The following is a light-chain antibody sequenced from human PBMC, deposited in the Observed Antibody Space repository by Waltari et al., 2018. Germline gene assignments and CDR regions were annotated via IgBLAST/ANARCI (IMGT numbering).Light chain of an antibody. CDR3: QQSFTTPPT. CDR1: QKVFYNSNDKNY. J-gene: IGKJ2*01. V-gene: IGKV4-1*01. CDR2: WAS. Sequence: DIVLTQSPDSLAVSLGERATINCKSSQKVFYNSNDKNYLVWYQQKSGQPPKLLIYWASTRESGVPDRFSGSGSGTEFTLTISNLQAEDGAVYYFQQSFTTPPTFGQGTKLEIK.